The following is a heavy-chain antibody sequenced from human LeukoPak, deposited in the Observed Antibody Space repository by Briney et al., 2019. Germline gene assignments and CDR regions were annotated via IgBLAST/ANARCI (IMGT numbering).Heavy chain of an antibody. CDR1: GFTFSSYS. D-gene: IGHD4-17*01. Sequence: GGSLTLSCAASGFTFSSYSMNWVRQAPGKGLEWVSYISSSSSMIYYADSVKGRFTISRDNAKNSLYLQMKSLRDEDTAIYYCARDYGDLPARVPYFDYWGQGTLVTVSS. CDR3: ARDYGDLPARVPYFDY. V-gene: IGHV3-48*02. CDR2: ISSSSSMI. J-gene: IGHJ4*02.